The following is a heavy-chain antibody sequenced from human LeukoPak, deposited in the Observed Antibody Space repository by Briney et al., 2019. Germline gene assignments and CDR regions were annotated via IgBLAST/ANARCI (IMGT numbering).Heavy chain of an antibody. V-gene: IGHV3-64D*09. CDR1: GFTFSAYA. D-gene: IGHD1-1*01. CDR2: ISSNGGSS. Sequence: GGSLRLSCSASGFTFSAYAMYWVRQAPGKGLESVSGISSNGGSSFYADSVKGRFTISRDNSKNTLYLQMSSLRAEDTAVYYCVKITSVTGGDCWGQGTRLTVSS. CDR3: VKITSVTGGDC. J-gene: IGHJ4*02.